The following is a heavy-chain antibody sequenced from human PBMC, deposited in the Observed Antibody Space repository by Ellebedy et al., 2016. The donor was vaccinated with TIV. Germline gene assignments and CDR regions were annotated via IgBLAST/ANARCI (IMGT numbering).Heavy chain of an antibody. CDR1: GFTFSSYW. CDR3: VRGNDYGVLNN. V-gene: IGHV3-74*01. D-gene: IGHD4-17*01. Sequence: GESLKISCAASGFTFSSYWMHWVRQAPGKGLVWVSRINSDGSRTNYADSVKGRITISRDNARNTLSLQINYLRAEDTAVYYCVRGNDYGVLNNWGQGTLVTVSS. CDR2: INSDGSRT. J-gene: IGHJ4*02.